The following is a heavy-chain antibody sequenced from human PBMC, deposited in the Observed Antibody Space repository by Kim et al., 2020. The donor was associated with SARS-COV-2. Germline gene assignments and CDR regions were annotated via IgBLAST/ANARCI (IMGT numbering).Heavy chain of an antibody. CDR2: INHSGST. V-gene: IGHV4-34*01. D-gene: IGHD3-3*01. CDR3: ARGVDYDFWSGYYTGDY. CDR1: GGSFSGYY. J-gene: IGHJ4*02. Sequence: SETLSLTCAVYGGSFSGYYWSWIRQPPGKGLEWIGEINHSGSTNYNPSLKSRVTISVDTSKNQFSLKLSSVTAADTAVYYCARGVDYDFWSGYYTGDYWGQGTLVTVSS.